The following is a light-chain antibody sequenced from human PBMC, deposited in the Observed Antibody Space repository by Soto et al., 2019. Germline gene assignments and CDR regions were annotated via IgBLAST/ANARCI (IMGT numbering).Light chain of an antibody. V-gene: IGLV2-8*01. CDR3: MCYAGGNNGV. CDR1: SSDVGTHGY. CDR2: DVT. Sequence: QSALTQPPSASGSPGQSVTISCTGTSSDVGTHGYVSWYQQHAGKAPKLMIYDVTKRPSGVPDRLSGSKSANTASLTVSGLKAEDEADYYCMCYAGGNNGVFGGGTKVTVL. J-gene: IGLJ3*02.